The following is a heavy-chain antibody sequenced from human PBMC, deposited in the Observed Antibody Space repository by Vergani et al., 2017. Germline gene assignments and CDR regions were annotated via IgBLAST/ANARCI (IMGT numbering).Heavy chain of an antibody. V-gene: IGHV3-23*01. J-gene: IGHJ4*02. CDR2: ISGPGLST. Sequence: EVHLLESGGGLVQSGGSLRLSCAASGFTFSNSAVSWVRQAPGRGLAWVSSISGPGLSTYYADSVKGRFSISRDNSKNTVFLQMHSLRAEDTAIYYCARDVEPTMVRGVIGDYWGQGTLVTVSS. CDR1: GFTFSNSA. CDR3: ARDVEPTMVRGVIGDY. D-gene: IGHD3-10*01.